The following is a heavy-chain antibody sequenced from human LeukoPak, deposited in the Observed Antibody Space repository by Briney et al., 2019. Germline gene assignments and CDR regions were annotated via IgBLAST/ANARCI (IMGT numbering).Heavy chain of an antibody. CDR3: ARVNGGYSYAHEGWFDP. D-gene: IGHD5-18*01. CDR1: GFTFSSYW. J-gene: IGHJ5*02. CDR2: IKQDGSEK. V-gene: IGHV3-7*01. Sequence: GGSLRLSCAASGFTFSSYWMSWVRQAPGKGLEWVANIKQDGSEKYYVDSVKGRFTISRDNAKNSLYLQMNSLRAEDTAGYYCARVNGGYSYAHEGWFDPWGQGTLVTVSS.